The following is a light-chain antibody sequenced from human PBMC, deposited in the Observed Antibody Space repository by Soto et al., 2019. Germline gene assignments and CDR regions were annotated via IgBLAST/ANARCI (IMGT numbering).Light chain of an antibody. CDR2: DAS. Sequence: EIVLTQSPATLSLSPGERATLSCRASQSVSSYLAWYQQKPGQAPRLLIYDASNRATGIPARFSGSGSGKDFTLTISSLESEDFAVYYCQQRSNWPPYTFGQGTKLEIK. J-gene: IGKJ2*01. CDR1: QSVSSY. V-gene: IGKV3-11*01. CDR3: QQRSNWPPYT.